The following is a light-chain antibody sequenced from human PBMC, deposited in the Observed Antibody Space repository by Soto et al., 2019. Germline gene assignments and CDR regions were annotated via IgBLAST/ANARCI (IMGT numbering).Light chain of an antibody. Sequence: EIVLTQSPGTLSFSPGERATLSCRASQSVSSSYLAWYQQKPGQAPRLLIYGASGRATGIPDRFSGSVSGTDFTLTISRREPEDFAVYYCQQYGSSPPVTFGQGTRLEIK. CDR2: GAS. CDR3: QQYGSSPPVT. CDR1: QSVSSSY. J-gene: IGKJ5*01. V-gene: IGKV3-20*01.